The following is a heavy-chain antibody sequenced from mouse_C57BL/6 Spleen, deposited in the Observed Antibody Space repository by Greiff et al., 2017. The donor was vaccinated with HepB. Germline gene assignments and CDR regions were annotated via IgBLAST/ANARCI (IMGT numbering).Heavy chain of an antibody. J-gene: IGHJ4*01. CDR1: GYAFSSYW. D-gene: IGHD1-1*01. V-gene: IGHV1-80*01. CDR2: IYPGDGDT. Sequence: QVQLKESGAELVKPGASVKISCKASGYAFSSYWMNWVKQRPGKGLEWIGQIYPGDGDTNYNGKFKGKATLTADKSSSTAYMQLSSLTSEDSAVYFCARWEAVVSTRDAMDYWGQGTSVTVSS. CDR3: ARWEAVVSTRDAMDY.